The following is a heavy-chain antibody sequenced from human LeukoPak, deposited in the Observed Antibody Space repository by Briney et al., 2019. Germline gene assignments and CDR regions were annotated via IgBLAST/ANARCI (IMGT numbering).Heavy chain of an antibody. CDR3: ARGIAARPWGYYFDY. D-gene: IGHD6-6*01. V-gene: IGHV1-3*01. CDR1: GYTFTSYA. Sequence: ASVKVSCKASGYTFTSYAMHWVRQAPGQRLEWMGWINAGNGNTKYSQKFQGRVTTTRDTSASTAYMELSSLRSEDTAVYYCARGIAARPWGYYFDYWGQGTLVTVSS. CDR2: INAGNGNT. J-gene: IGHJ4*02.